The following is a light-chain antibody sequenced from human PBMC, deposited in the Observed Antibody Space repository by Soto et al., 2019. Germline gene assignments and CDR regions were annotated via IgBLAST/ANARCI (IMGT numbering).Light chain of an antibody. CDR3: QQSYSTPPT. Sequence: DIQMTQSPSSLSASVGARVTISFRASHSISSYLNWYQQKPGKAPKRLLYAASSLQSGVPSRFSGSGSGTDFTLTISSLQPEDFATYYCQQSYSTPPTFGQGTKVDI. V-gene: IGKV1-39*01. J-gene: IGKJ1*01. CDR1: HSISSY. CDR2: AAS.